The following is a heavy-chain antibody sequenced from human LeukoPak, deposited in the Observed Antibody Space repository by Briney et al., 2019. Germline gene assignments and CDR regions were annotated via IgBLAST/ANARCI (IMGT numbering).Heavy chain of an antibody. CDR1: GFTFNHYG. V-gene: IGHV3-33*01. D-gene: IGHD6-13*01. CDR2: IWYDGTNK. Sequence: GGSLRLSCTASGFTFNHYGMHWVRQAPGKRLEWVAGIWYDGTNKYYADSVKGRVTISRDNSRNTPYLQMNSLRVEDTAMYSCARDPAGNGGNFDYWGQGTLVTVSS. CDR3: ARDPAGNGGNFDY. J-gene: IGHJ4*02.